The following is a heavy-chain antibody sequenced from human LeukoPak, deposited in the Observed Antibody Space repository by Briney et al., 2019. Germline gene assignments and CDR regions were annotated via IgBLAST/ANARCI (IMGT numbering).Heavy chain of an antibody. V-gene: IGHV3-7*01. D-gene: IGHD2-2*01. CDR2: IKQEGREK. CDR3: ARVRDTRYCSSTSCCLNGYYYYYMDV. J-gene: IGHJ6*03. Sequence: GGSLRLSCAASGFTFSSYWMSWVRLPPGKGLEWVANIKQEGREKYYVDSVKGRLTISRDNAKNSLYLQMNSLRAEDTAVYYCARVRDTRYCSSTSCCLNGYYYYYMDVWGKGTTVTVSS. CDR1: GFTFSSYW.